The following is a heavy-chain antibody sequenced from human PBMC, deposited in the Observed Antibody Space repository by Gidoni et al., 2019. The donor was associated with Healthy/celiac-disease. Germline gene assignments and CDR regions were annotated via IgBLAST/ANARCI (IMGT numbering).Heavy chain of an antibody. V-gene: IGHV1-2*04. CDR2: INPNSGGT. D-gene: IGHD3-10*01. Sequence: QVQLVQSGAEVKKPGASVKVSCKASGYTFTGYYMHWVRQAPGQGLEWMGWINPNSGGTNYAQKFQGWVTMTRDTSISTAYMELSRLRSDDTAVYYCARDYYGSGSYRYYGMDVWGQGTTVTVSS. CDR1: GYTFTGYY. CDR3: ARDYYGSGSYRYYGMDV. J-gene: IGHJ6*02.